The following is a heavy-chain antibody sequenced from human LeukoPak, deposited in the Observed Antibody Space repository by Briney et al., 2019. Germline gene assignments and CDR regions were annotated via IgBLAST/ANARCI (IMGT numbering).Heavy chain of an antibody. CDR3: TTELSSILDKFH. CDR1: GFTFSSYS. V-gene: IGHV3-21*03. D-gene: IGHD2/OR15-2a*01. J-gene: IGHJ4*02. Sequence: GGSLRLSCAASGFTFSSYSMNWVRQAPGKGLEWVSSISSSSYIYYADSVKGRFTISRDNAKNTLYLQMNSLKTEDTAVYYCTTELSSILDKFHWGQGTLVTVSS. CDR2: ISSSSYI.